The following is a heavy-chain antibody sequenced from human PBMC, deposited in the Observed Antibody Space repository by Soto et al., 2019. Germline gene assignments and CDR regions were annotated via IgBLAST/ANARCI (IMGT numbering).Heavy chain of an antibody. CDR1: GYTLTELS. Sequence: SVKVSCEVSGYTLTELSMHWVRQAPGKGLEWMGGFDPEDGETIYAQKFQGRVTMTEDTSTDTAYMELSSLRSEDTAVYYCATTIARYSNYDLDYWGQGTLVTASS. D-gene: IGHD4-4*01. J-gene: IGHJ4*02. CDR3: ATTIARYSNYDLDY. V-gene: IGHV1-24*01. CDR2: FDPEDGET.